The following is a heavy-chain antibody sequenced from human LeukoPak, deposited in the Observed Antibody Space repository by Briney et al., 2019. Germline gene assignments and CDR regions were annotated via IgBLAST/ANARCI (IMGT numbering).Heavy chain of an antibody. D-gene: IGHD6-13*01. J-gene: IGHJ4*02. V-gene: IGHV4-61*02. CDR2: IYTSGST. Sequence: SETLSLTCTVSGGSISSGTYYWSWIRQPAGKGLEWIGRIYTSGSTNYNPSLKSRITISVDTSKNQFSLKLSSVTAADTAVYYCAAGYSSSWPYFDYWGQGTLVTVSS. CDR3: AAGYSSSWPYFDY. CDR1: GGSISSGTYY.